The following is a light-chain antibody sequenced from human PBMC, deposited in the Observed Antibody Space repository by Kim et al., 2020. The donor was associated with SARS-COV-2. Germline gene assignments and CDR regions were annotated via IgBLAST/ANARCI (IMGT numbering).Light chain of an antibody. CDR3: QQSYTTPRT. J-gene: IGKJ1*01. Sequence: AAVGDIVTITCRASQSISSYLNWYQQKPGKAPNLLIYAASSLQSGVPSRFSGSGSGTEFTLSISSLRPGDFATYYCQQSYTTPRTFGQGTKVDIK. CDR2: AAS. V-gene: IGKV1-39*01. CDR1: QSISSY.